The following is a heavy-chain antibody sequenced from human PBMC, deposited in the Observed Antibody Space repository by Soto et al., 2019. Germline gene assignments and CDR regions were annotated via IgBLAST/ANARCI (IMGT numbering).Heavy chain of an antibody. CDR2: IIPIFGTA. D-gene: IGHD3-3*01. CDR1: GGAFSSYA. V-gene: IGHV1-69*13. J-gene: IGHJ6*02. CDR3: ARRIGRFLEWLSDYYYYGMDV. Sequence: ASVKVSCKASGGAFSSYAISWVRQAPGQGLEWMGGIIPIFGTANYAQKFQGRVTITADESTSTAYMELSSLRSEDTAVYYCARRIGRFLEWLSDYYYYGMDVWGQGTTVTVSS.